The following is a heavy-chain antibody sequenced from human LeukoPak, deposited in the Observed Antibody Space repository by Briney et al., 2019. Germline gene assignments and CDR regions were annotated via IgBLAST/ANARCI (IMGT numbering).Heavy chain of an antibody. D-gene: IGHD5/OR15-5a*01. CDR3: ARALLSVQYYFDC. CDR1: GFTFSDYS. V-gene: IGHV3-48*02. CDR2: ISSSSSTI. Sequence: PGGSLRLSCAASGFTFSDYSMNWVRQAPGKGLEWVSYISSSSSTIYYADSVRGRFTISRDNAKNSLYLQMNSLRDEDTAVYYCARALLSVQYYFDCWGQGTLVTVSS. J-gene: IGHJ4*02.